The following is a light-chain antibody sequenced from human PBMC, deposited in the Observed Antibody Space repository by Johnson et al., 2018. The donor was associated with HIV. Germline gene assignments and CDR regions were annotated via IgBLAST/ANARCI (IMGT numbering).Light chain of an antibody. J-gene: IGLJ1*01. CDR3: GTWDSSLSAGGFV. CDR2: DNN. Sequence: QSVLTQPPSVSSAPGQNVTISCSGSSSNIANNYVSWYQQIPGTAPKLLIYDNNKRPSGIPDRFSGSKSGTSATLGITGLQTWDEADYYCGTWDSSLSAGGFVFGTGTKVTVL. CDR1: SSNIANNY. V-gene: IGLV1-51*01.